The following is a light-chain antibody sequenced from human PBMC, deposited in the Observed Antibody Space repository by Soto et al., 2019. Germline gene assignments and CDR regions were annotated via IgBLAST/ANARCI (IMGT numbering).Light chain of an antibody. Sequence: QSVLTQPPSASGSPGQSATISCTGTSSDVGGYNYVSWYQQHPGKAPKLMIYEVSNRPSGVSNHFSGSKSGNTASLTISGLQAEDEADYYCSSYASSSTSPYVFGGGTKVTVL. CDR2: EVS. CDR3: SSYASSSTSPYV. V-gene: IGLV2-14*01. CDR1: SSDVGGYNY. J-gene: IGLJ1*01.